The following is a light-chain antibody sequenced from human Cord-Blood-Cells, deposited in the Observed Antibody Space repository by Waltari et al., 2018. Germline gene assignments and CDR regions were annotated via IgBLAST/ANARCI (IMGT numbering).Light chain of an antibody. J-gene: IGLJ2*01. V-gene: IGLV2-14*01. CDR2: DVS. Sequence: QSALTQPASVSGSPGQSIPLSCTGPSNDVGGSLYVSWYQQPPGKAPKLMIYDVSNRPSGVSNRFSGSKSGNTASLTISGLQAEDEADYYCSSYTSSSTPHVVFGGGTKLTVL. CDR1: SNDVGGSLY. CDR3: SSYTSSSTPHVV.